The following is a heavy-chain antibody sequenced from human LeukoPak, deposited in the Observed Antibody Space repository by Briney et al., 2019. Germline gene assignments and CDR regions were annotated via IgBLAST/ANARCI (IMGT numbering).Heavy chain of an antibody. CDR1: GYTFTGYY. CDR3: ARDGVFGLRYFDWLATTNYYYMDV. D-gene: IGHD3-9*01. Sequence: GASVKVSCKASGYTFTGYYMHWVRQAPGQGLEWMGWINPNSGGTNYAQKFQGRVTMTRDTSISTAYMELSRLRSDDTAVYYCARDGVFGLRYFDWLATTNYYYMDVWGKGTTVTVSS. J-gene: IGHJ6*03. CDR2: INPNSGGT. V-gene: IGHV1-2*02.